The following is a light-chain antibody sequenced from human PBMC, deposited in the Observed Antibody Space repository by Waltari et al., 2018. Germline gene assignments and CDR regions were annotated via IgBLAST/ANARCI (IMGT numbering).Light chain of an antibody. CDR3: CSYAGSTTPVV. CDR2: EVS. Sequence: QSALTQPASVSGSPGQSITISCTGTSSDVGTYNLVSWYQHHPCKALKLMIYEVSKRPSGVSNLFSGSKSGNTASLTISRLQAEDEADYYCCSYAGSTTPVVFGGGTKLTVL. CDR1: SSDVGTYNL. J-gene: IGLJ2*01. V-gene: IGLV2-23*02.